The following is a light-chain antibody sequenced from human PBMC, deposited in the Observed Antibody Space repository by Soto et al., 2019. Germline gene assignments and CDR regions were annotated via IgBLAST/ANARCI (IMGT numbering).Light chain of an antibody. V-gene: IGKV1-12*01. J-gene: IGKJ3*01. CDR1: QGFSSW. CDR2: AAS. CDR3: QQANSFPFA. Sequence: DIQMTQSPSSVSASVGDRVTITCRASQGFSSWLAWYQQKPGKAPKLLIYAASSLQSGVPSRFSGSGSGTDFTLTISRLQPEDFATYYCQQANSFPFAFGPGTKVDIQ.